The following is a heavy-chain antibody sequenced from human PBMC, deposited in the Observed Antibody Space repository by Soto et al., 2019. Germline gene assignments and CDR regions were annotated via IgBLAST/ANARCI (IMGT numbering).Heavy chain of an antibody. CDR1: GGSISSSNW. CDR3: AIDYLYTAMAPRAYYFDY. CDR2: IYHSGST. D-gene: IGHD5-18*01. J-gene: IGHJ4*02. V-gene: IGHV4-4*02. Sequence: SETLSLTCAVSGGSISSSNWWSWVRQPPGKGLEWIGEIYHSGSTNYNPSLKSRVTISVDKSKNQFSLKLSSVTAADTAVYYCAIDYLYTAMAPRAYYFDYWGQGTLVTVSS.